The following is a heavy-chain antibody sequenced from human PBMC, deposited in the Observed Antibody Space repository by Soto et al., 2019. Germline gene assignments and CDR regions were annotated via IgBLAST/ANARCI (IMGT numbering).Heavy chain of an antibody. CDR2: ISAYNGNT. V-gene: IGHV1-18*04. CDR3: ASILGHRNPRSAFDI. J-gene: IGHJ3*02. Sequence: VASVRVAXXASXXXXXXXAXXGVRQAPGEGLEWMGWISAYNGNTNYAQKLQGRVTMTTDTSTSTAYMELSSLGADETAVYYCASILGHRNPRSAFDIWG. D-gene: IGHD1-1*01. CDR1: XXXXXXXA.